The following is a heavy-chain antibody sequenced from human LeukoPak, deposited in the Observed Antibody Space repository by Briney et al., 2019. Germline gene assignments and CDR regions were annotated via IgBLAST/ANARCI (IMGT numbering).Heavy chain of an antibody. V-gene: IGHV1-69*06. CDR1: GGTFSSYA. D-gene: IGHD3-10*01. J-gene: IGHJ5*02. Sequence: SVKVSCKASGGTFSSYAISWVRQAPGQGLEWMGGIIPIFGTANYAQKFQGRVTITADKSTSTAYMELSSLRSEDTAVYYCARDWAPYYYGSGSYYTNNWFDPWGKGTLVTVSS. CDR2: IIPIFGTA. CDR3: ARDWAPYYYGSGSYYTNNWFDP.